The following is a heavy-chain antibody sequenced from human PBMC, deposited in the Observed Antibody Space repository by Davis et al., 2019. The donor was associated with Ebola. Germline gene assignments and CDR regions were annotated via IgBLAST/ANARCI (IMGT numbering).Heavy chain of an antibody. CDR2: ISGSADNT. Sequence: PGGSLRLSCAVSEFIFSNYAMNWVRQAPGKGLEWVSGISGSADNTYYADSVKGRFTISRDTSKNTLYLQVNSLRTEDTAVYYCARDAYGTDVWGHGTTVTVSS. J-gene: IGHJ6*02. V-gene: IGHV3-23*01. CDR1: EFIFSNYA. CDR3: ARDAYGTDV.